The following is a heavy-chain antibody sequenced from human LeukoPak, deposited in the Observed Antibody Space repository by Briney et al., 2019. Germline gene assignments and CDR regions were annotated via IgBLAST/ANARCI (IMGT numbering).Heavy chain of an antibody. CDR1: GFSVSSSY. CDR2: FYDAGST. CDR3: ARAAIY. J-gene: IGHJ4*02. V-gene: IGHV3-53*01. Sequence: GGSLRLSCAVSGFSVSSSYMSWVRQAPGKGLEWVSVFYDAGSTDYADSVKGRFTISRDNSKNTLYLQMNSLGDEDTAVYYCARAAIYWGQGTLVTVSS. D-gene: IGHD6-13*01.